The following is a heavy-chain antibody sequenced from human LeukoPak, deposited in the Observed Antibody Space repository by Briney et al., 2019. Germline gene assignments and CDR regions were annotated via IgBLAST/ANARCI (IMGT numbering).Heavy chain of an antibody. CDR3: ARARGVDY. V-gene: IGHV3-48*02. Sequence: PGRSLRLSCAAAGYTFSSHTMNWVRQAPGKALAYVSSISRPSNTIYYADCVKGRFTISRDNDKNTLYLQMNSLRDEETAVYYRARARGVDYWGQGTLVTVAS. CDR1: GYTFSSHT. J-gene: IGHJ4*02. CDR2: ISRPSNTI.